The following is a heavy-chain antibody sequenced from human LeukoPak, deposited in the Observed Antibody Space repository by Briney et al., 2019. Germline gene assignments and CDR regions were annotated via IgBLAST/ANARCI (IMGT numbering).Heavy chain of an antibody. V-gene: IGHV1-8*01. CDR1: GYTFTSYD. J-gene: IGHJ4*02. Sequence: ASVKVSCKASGYTFTSYDINWVRQATGQGLEWMGWMNPNSGNTGYAQKFQGRVTMTRNTSISTAYMELSSLRSEDTAVYYCATSGTTVTDYYFDYWGQGTLVTVSS. CDR2: MNPNSGNT. D-gene: IGHD4-17*01. CDR3: ATSGTTVTDYYFDY.